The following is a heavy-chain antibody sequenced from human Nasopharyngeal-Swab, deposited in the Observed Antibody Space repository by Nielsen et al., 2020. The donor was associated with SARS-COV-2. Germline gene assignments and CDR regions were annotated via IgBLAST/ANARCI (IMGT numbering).Heavy chain of an antibody. CDR1: GFTFSSYA. D-gene: IGHD2/OR15-2a*01. J-gene: IGHJ2*01. CDR2: ISGSGGST. CDR3: AKEGSRTTVITIYWYSDL. Sequence: GGSLRLSCAASGFTFSSYAMSWVRQAPGKGLEWVSAISGSGGSTYYADSVKGRFTISRDNSKNTLYLQMNSLKAEDTAVYYCAKEGSRTTVITIYWYSDLWGRGTLVTVSS. V-gene: IGHV3-23*01.